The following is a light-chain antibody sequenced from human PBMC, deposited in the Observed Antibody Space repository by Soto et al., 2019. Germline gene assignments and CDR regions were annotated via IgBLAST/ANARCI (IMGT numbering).Light chain of an antibody. Sequence: DLQMTQSPSSLSASVGDRVTITCRASQTISNFLSWYRQKPGKTPELLIYAASSLQSGVPSRFSGSGSGTDFTLTISSLQPEDLAIYYCQQTYSTPLTFGGGTKVEIK. J-gene: IGKJ4*01. V-gene: IGKV1-39*01. CDR2: AAS. CDR1: QTISNF. CDR3: QQTYSTPLT.